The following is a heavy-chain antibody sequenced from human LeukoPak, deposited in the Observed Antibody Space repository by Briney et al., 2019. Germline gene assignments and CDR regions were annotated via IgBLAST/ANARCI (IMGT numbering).Heavy chain of an antibody. D-gene: IGHD2-15*01. CDR2: TYYRYKRYN. CDR1: RHSVSNSIAA. V-gene: IGHV6-1*01. CDR3: ARDHGGLDY. Sequence: QTLSLTSAIYRHSVSNSIAAWNWIRQTPSRGLEWLGRTYYRYKRYNDYAISVKSRVTINPDTSKNQFSLQLNSVTPEDTAVYYCARDHGGLDYWGQGTLVTVSS. J-gene: IGHJ4*02.